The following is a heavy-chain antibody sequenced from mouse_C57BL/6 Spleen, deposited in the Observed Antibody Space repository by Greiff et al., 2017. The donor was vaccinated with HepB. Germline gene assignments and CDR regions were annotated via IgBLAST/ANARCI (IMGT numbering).Heavy chain of an antibody. CDR1: GFTFTDYY. CDR3: TGDFYAMDY. V-gene: IGHV14-1*01. CDR2: IDPEDGDT. J-gene: IGHJ4*01. Sequence: EVMLVESGAELVRPGASVKLSCTASGFTFTDYYMHWVKQRPEQGLEWIGRIDPEDGDTEYAPKFQGKATMTADTSSNTAYLQLSSLTSEDTAVYYCTGDFYAMDYWGQGTSVTVSS.